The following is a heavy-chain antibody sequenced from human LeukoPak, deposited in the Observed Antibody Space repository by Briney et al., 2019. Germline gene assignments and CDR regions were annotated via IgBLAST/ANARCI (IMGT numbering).Heavy chain of an antibody. D-gene: IGHD1-26*01. CDR1: GGSINSSSYY. CDR3: ARGGWDLSLNV. J-gene: IGHJ4*02. Sequence: SETLSLTCTVSGGSINSSSYYWSWIRQPPGKGLEWIGEINHSGSANYKPSLKSRVTISVDTSKNQFSLKVTSVTAADTAVYYCARGGWDLSLNVWGQGTLVTVSS. CDR2: INHSGSA. V-gene: IGHV4-39*07.